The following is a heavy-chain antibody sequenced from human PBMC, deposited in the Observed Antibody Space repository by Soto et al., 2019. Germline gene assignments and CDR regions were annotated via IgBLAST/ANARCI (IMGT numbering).Heavy chain of an antibody. CDR3: ARVEAAAGTAGAFDI. D-gene: IGHD6-13*01. Sequence: GASVKVSCKASGYTFTGYYMHWVRQAPGQGLEWMGWINPNSGGTNYAQKFQGWVTMTRDTSISTAYMELSRLRSDDTAVYYCARVEAAAGTAGAFDIWGQGTMVTVSS. J-gene: IGHJ3*02. V-gene: IGHV1-2*04. CDR2: INPNSGGT. CDR1: GYTFTGYY.